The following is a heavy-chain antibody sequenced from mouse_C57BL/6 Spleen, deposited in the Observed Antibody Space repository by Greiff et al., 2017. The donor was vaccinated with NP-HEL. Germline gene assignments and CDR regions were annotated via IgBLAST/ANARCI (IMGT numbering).Heavy chain of an antibody. D-gene: IGHD3-2*01. V-gene: IGHV14-4*01. CDR3: TTVRQPDY. J-gene: IGHJ4*01. CDR1: GFNIKDDY. Sequence: VQLQQSGAELVRPGASVKLSCTASGFNIKDDYMHWVKQRPEQGLEWIGWIDPENGDTEYASKFQGKATITADTSSNTAYLQLNSLTSEDTAVYYCTTVRQPDYWGQGTSVTVSS. CDR2: IDPENGDT.